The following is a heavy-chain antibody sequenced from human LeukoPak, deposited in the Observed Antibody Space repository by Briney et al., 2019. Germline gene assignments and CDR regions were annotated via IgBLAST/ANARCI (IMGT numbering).Heavy chain of an antibody. V-gene: IGHV1-18*01. Sequence: ASVRVSCKASGYTFTSYGIRWVRQAPGQGLEWMGWISAYNGKTNYAQKLQGRVTMTTDTSTSTAYMELRSLRSDDTAVYYCARVTVDYYDSRGAFDIWGQGTMVTVSS. CDR2: ISAYNGKT. CDR3: ARVTVDYYDSRGAFDI. D-gene: IGHD3-22*01. J-gene: IGHJ3*02. CDR1: GYTFTSYG.